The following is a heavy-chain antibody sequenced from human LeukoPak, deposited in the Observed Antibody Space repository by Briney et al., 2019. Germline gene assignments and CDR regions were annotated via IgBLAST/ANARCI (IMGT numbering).Heavy chain of an antibody. V-gene: IGHV4-34*01. D-gene: IGHD5-18*01. CDR2: INHSGST. CDR3: ARGPGGIQLWLRPLDY. J-gene: IGHJ4*02. Sequence: EPSETLSLTCAVYGGSFSGYYWSWIRQPPGKGLEWIGEINHSGSTNYNPSLKSRVTISVDTSKNQFSLKLSSVTAADTAVYYCARGPGGIQLWLRPLDYWGQGTLVTVSS. CDR1: GGSFSGYY.